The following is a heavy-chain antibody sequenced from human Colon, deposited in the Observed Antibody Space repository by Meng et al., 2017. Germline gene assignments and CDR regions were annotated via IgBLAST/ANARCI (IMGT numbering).Heavy chain of an antibody. CDR1: GDSVSSNSYY. D-gene: IGHD1-26*01. J-gene: IGHJ4*02. V-gene: IGHV4-31*03. CDR3: ARDPLAVGPTDRGLDS. CDR2: IYSGGIS. Sequence: QVQLQESGPRLVKPSQTLSLTCTVSGDSVSSNSYYWTWIRQHPGTGLEWIGYIYSGGISHYNPSLKSRITMSIDTSKNQFSLQLTSVTAADTAIYYCARDPLAVGPTDRGLDSWGQGTLVTGYS.